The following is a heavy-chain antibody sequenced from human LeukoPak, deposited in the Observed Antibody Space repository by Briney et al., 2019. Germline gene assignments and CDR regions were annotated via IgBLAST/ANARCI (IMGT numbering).Heavy chain of an antibody. D-gene: IGHD3-9*01. V-gene: IGHV3-30*04. CDR1: GFTFSSYA. CDR3: AKNEVILTGPGQGGMDV. CDR2: ISYDGSNK. Sequence: PGRSLRLSCAASGFTFSSYAMHWVRQAPGKGLEWVAVISYDGSNKYYADSVKGRFTISRDNSKNTLYLQMNSLRAEDTAVYYCAKNEVILTGPGQGGMDVWGKGTTVTISS. J-gene: IGHJ6*03.